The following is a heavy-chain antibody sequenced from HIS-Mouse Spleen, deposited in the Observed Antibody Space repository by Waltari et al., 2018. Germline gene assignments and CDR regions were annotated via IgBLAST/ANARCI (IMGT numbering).Heavy chain of an antibody. CDR3: AKGGLMVYAIGDY. CDR1: GFTFSSYG. D-gene: IGHD2-8*01. V-gene: IGHV3-33*06. CDR2: KWYDGSNK. Sequence: QVQLVESGGGVVQPGRSLRLPCAASGFTFSSYGMHWVRPAPGKGLEWVAVKWYDGSNKYYADSVKGRFTISRDNSKNTLYLQMNSLRAEDTAVYYCAKGGLMVYAIGDYWGQGTLVTVSS. J-gene: IGHJ4*02.